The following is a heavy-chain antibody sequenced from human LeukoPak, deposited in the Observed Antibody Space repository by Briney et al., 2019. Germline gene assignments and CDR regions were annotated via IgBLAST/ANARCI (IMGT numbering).Heavy chain of an antibody. CDR1: GFTFSSYA. CDR2: ITGSGGST. J-gene: IGHJ4*02. D-gene: IGHD4-11*01. CDR3: AKDRWTTVIRGGFDF. Sequence: GGSLRLSCAASGFTFSSYAMSWVRQAPGKGLEWVSGITGSGGSTYYADSVKGRFTISRDNSKNTLYLQMNGLRAEDTAVYYCAKDRWTTVIRGGFDFWGQGTLVTVSS. V-gene: IGHV3-23*01.